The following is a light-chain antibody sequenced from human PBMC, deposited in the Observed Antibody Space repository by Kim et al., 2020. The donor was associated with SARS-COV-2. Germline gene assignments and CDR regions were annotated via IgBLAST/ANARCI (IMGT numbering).Light chain of an antibody. CDR1: QGVSSN. V-gene: IGKV3-15*01. J-gene: IGKJ1*01. CDR2: GAS. Sequence: EIVMTQSLATLSVSPGERATLSCRASQGVSSNLAWYKQKPGQAPRLLIYGASTRATNIPARFSGSGSGTEFTLTISGLQSEDFAVYYCQQYDNWPRTFGQGTKVDIK. CDR3: QQYDNWPRT.